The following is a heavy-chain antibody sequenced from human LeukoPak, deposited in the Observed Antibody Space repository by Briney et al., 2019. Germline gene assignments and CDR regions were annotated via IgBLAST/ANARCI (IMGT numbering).Heavy chain of an antibody. Sequence: RGSLRLSCAASGFTFSSYAMSWVRQAPGKGLEWVSAISGSGGSTYYADSVKGRFTISRDNSKNTLYLQMTSLRAEDTAVYYCARSSTTYYYDSSSHYWGQGTLVTVSS. CDR2: ISGSGGST. CDR1: GFTFSSYA. J-gene: IGHJ4*02. V-gene: IGHV3-23*01. CDR3: ARSSTTYYYDSSSHY. D-gene: IGHD3-22*01.